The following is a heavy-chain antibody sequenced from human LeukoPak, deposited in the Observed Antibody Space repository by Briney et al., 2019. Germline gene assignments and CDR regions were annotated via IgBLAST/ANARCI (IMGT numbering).Heavy chain of an antibody. Sequence: ASVKVSCKASGYTFTSYDINWARQATGQGLEWMGWMNPNSGNTGYAQKFQGRVTMTRNTSISTAYMELSSLRSEDTAVYYCARGLSNYYDSSGLDYWGQGTLVTVSS. CDR3: ARGLSNYYDSSGLDY. D-gene: IGHD3-22*01. CDR1: GYTFTSYD. J-gene: IGHJ4*02. V-gene: IGHV1-8*01. CDR2: MNPNSGNT.